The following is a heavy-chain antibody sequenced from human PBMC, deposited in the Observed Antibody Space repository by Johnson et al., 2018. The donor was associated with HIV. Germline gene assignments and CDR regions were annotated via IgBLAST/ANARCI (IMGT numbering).Heavy chain of an antibody. Sequence: VQLVESGGGLVQPGGSLRLSCAASGFTFSSYDMHWVRQATGKGLEWVSAIGTAGDTYYPGSVKGRFTISRDNSKSTLYLQMNSLRAEDTAVYYCARAYTYGAFDIWGQGTMVTVSS. D-gene: IGHD5-18*01. V-gene: IGHV3-13*01. CDR3: ARAYTYGAFDI. CDR2: IGTAGDT. J-gene: IGHJ3*02. CDR1: GFTFSSYD.